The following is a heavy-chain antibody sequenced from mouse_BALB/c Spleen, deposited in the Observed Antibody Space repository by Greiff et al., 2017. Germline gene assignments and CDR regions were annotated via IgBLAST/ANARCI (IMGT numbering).Heavy chain of an antibody. CDR1: GFSFTGYG. J-gene: IGHJ3*01. V-gene: IGHV2-6-7*01. Sequence: QVQLQQSGPGLVAPSQSLSITCTVSGFSFTGYGVNWVRQPPGKGLEWLGMIWGDGSTDYNSALKSRLNISKDNSKNQVFLKMNSLQTDDTARYYWARDILLRPFAYWGQGTLVTVSA. CDR3: ARDILLRPFAY. D-gene: IGHD1-1*01. CDR2: IWGDGST.